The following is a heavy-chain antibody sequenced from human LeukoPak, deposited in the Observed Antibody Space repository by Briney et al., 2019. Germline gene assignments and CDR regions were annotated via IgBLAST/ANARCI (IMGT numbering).Heavy chain of an antibody. Sequence: GGSLRLSCAASGFTSSSYSMNWVRPAPGKGQERVSYISSRSSTIYYADSVKGRFTISRDNAKNSLYLQMNSLRAEDTAVYYCARGGGLNIDYWGQGTLVTVSS. CDR3: ARGGGLNIDY. CDR1: GFTSSSYS. D-gene: IGHD3-16*01. J-gene: IGHJ4*02. CDR2: ISSRSSTI. V-gene: IGHV3-48*01.